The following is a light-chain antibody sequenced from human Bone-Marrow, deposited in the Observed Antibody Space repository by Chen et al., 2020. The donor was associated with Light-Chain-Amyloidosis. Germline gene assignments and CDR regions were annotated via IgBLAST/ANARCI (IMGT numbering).Light chain of an antibody. CDR2: AAS. V-gene: IGKV1-33*01. J-gene: IGKJ4*01. CDR1: QAISNY. CDR3: QQHDNLPFT. Sequence: DIQMTQSPSSLAGSIGDRVTISCRASQAISNYLDWFQQKPGKPPRLLISAASNLERGVPSRFSGGGSGTDFTFTISGLQPEDVATYYCQQHDNLPFTVGGGTRVDIK.